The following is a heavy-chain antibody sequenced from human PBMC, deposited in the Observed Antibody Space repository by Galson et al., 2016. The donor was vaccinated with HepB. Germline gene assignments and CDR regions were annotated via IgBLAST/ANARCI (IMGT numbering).Heavy chain of an antibody. V-gene: IGHV3-33*01. D-gene: IGHD5-12*01. Sequence: SLRLSCAASGFTFSSYGMHWVRQAPGKGLEWVAVIWFDGSNKFSADSVKDRFTISRDNSKNTLNLQMDSLRAEDTAVYYCARDSGQYSVGAFDIWGQGTMVTVPS. CDR2: IWFDGSNK. CDR3: ARDSGQYSVGAFDI. CDR1: GFTFSSYG. J-gene: IGHJ3*02.